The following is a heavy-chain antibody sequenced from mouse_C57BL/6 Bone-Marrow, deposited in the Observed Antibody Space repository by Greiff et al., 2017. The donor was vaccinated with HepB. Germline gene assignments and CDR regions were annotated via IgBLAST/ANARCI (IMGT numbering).Heavy chain of an antibody. CDR1: GFNIKDYY. CDR2: IDPEDGDT. Sequence: EVQLQQSGAELVRPGASVKLSCTASGFNIKDYYMHWVKQRPEQGLEWIGRIDPEDGDTEYAPKFQGKATMTADTSSNTAYLQLSSLTSEDTAVYYRTTFLYYGSSYGYFDVWGTGTTVTVSS. V-gene: IGHV14-1*01. D-gene: IGHD1-1*01. CDR3: TTFLYYGSSYGYFDV. J-gene: IGHJ1*03.